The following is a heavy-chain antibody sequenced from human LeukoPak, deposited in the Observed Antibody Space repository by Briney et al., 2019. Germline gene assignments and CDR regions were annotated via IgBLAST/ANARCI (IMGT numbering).Heavy chain of an antibody. CDR1: GFTFSSYD. CDR3: TRGTFGVDL. Sequence: GGSLRPSCAASGFTFSSYDMHWVRQATGKGLEWVSAIGTAGDPYYPGSVKGRFTISRENAKKTLYFQMNTLRVEDTAVYYCTRGTFGVDLWGQGTLVTVSS. D-gene: IGHD3-10*01. V-gene: IGHV3-13*05. J-gene: IGHJ4*02. CDR2: IGTAGDP.